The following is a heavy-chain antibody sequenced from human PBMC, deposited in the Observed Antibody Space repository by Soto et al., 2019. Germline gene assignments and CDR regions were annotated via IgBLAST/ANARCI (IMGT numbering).Heavy chain of an antibody. V-gene: IGHV6-1*01. J-gene: IGHJ6*02. CDR2: TYYRSKWYN. CDR1: GDSVSSNSAA. CDR3: ARGYGHSFRTYYYYYGMDV. Sequence: SQTLSLTCAISGDSVSSNSAAWNWIRQSPSRGLEWLGRTYYRSKWYNDYAVSVKSRITINPDTSKNQFSLQLNSVTPEDTAVYYCARGYGHSFRTYYYYYGMDVWGQGTRVTVSS. D-gene: IGHD5-18*01.